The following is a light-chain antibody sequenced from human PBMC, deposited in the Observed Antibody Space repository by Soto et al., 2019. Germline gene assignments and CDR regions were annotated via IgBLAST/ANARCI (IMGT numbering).Light chain of an antibody. CDR2: NGN. V-gene: IGLV1-44*01. J-gene: IGLJ2*01. Sequence: QSVLTQQPSASGTPGQWVTISCSGGSCDIGSNTVHWYQHLPGTAPKLLIYNGNQRPSGVPDRFSGSKSGTSASLAISGLQSEDEADYYCAAWDDSLNGPVFGAGTKVTVL. CDR1: SCDIGSNT. CDR3: AAWDDSLNGPV.